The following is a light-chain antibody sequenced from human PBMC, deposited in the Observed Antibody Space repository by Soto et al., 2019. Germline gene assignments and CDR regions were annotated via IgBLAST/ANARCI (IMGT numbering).Light chain of an antibody. Sequence: EIVLTQSPATLSLLPGDRVTLSCRASQYINTRLAWYQHRPGQAPSLLIYQTYIRAAGIPARFSASGTGTDFTLTISAVQPEDFAVYSCHQRQSWPRTFGQGTKVDI. CDR3: HQRQSWPRT. V-gene: IGKV3-11*01. CDR2: QTY. J-gene: IGKJ1*01. CDR1: QYINTR.